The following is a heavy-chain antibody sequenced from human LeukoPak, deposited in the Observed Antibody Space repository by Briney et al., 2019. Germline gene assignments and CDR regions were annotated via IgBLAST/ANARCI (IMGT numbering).Heavy chain of an antibody. J-gene: IGHJ4*02. D-gene: IGHD1-26*01. CDR3: ARVQWELPSDY. CDR2: ISSSSSTI. CDR1: GFTFSSYS. V-gene: IGHV3-48*01. Sequence: AGGSLRLSCAASGFTFSSYSMNWVRQAPGKGLEWVSYISSSSSTIYYADSVKGRFTISRDNAKNSLYLQMNSLGAEDTAVYYCARVQWELPSDYWGQGTLVTVSS.